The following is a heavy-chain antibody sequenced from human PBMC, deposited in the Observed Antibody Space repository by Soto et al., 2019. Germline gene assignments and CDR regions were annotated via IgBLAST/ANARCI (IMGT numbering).Heavy chain of an antibody. V-gene: IGHV4-59*08. CDR2: IYYSGST. D-gene: IGHD6-13*01. CDR1: GGSISSYY. CDR3: ARAKAPLYSSSWYWFDP. Sequence: ASETLSLTCTVFGGSISSYYWSWIRQPPGKGLEWIGYIYYSGSTNYNPSLKSRVTISVDTSKNQFSLKLSSVTAADTAVYYCARAKAPLYSSSWYWFDPWGQGTLVTVSS. J-gene: IGHJ5*02.